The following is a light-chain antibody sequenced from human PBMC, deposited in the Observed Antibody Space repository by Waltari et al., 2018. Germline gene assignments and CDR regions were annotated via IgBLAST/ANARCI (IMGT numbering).Light chain of an antibody. Sequence: QPVLTQPASVSGSAGQSITISCTGTSSAFGPYDIDSWYQHHTGKAPKVIIYEGFKRPSGVSDRFSGSKSGTTASLTISGLQADDEAEYYCCSYAGTTTYVFGGGTSVTVL. J-gene: IGLJ1*01. V-gene: IGLV2-23*01. CDR1: SSAFGPYDI. CDR2: EGF. CDR3: CSYAGTTTYV.